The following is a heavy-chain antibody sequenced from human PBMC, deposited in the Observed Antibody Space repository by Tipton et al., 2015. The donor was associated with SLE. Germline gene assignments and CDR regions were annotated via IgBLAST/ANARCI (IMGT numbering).Heavy chain of an antibody. J-gene: IGHJ4*02. CDR2: STYSGGP. V-gene: IGHV4-59*08. D-gene: IGHD2-15*01. CDR1: GASFNGDH. CDR3: ARLVAGGGGQGD. Sequence: QLVQSGAEVKPSETLSITCSVSGASFNGDHWNWIRQPPGKGLEWIGQSTYSGGPTYNPSLKSRVAISLDTSKNQFSLTLSSVTASDTAVYYCARLVAGGGGQGDWGQGTLVTVSS.